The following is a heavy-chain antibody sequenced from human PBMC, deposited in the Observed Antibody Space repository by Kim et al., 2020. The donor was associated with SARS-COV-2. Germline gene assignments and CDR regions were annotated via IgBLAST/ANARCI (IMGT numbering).Heavy chain of an antibody. CDR3: ARGGDSSGWYGLYNWFDP. CDR2: ISSSSSTI. J-gene: IGHJ5*02. Sequence: GGSLRLSCAASGFTFSSYSMNWVRQAPGKGLEWVSYISSSSSTIYYADSVKGRFTISRDNAKNSLYLQMNSLRAEDTAVYYCARGGDSSGWYGLYNWFDPWGQGTLVTVSS. CDR1: GFTFSSYS. D-gene: IGHD6-19*01. V-gene: IGHV3-48*04.